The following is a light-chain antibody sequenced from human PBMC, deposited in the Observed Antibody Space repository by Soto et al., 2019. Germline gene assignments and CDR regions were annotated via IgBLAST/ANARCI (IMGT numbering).Light chain of an antibody. V-gene: IGLV1-44*01. CDR2: SVH. CDR1: NFNIGSNT. J-gene: IGLJ3*02. Sequence: QSAVTQPPSASGAPGQRVTISCSGSNFNIGSNTVNWYQQLPGAAPKLLIYSVHQRPSGVPDRFSGSKSGTSASLAISGLQSEDDADYYCATWDDSLNAWVFGGGTQLTVL. CDR3: ATWDDSLNAWV.